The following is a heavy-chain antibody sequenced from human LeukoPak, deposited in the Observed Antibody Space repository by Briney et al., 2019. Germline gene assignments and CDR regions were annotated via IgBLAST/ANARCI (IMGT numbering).Heavy chain of an antibody. Sequence: GGSLRLSCAASGFTFSSYSMNWVRQAPGKGLEWVSYISSSSSTIYYADSVKGRFTISRDNAKNSLYLQMNSLRAEDTAVYYCARELITFSEYYRYGMDVWGQGTTVTVSS. CDR2: ISSSSSTI. D-gene: IGHD3-3*02. V-gene: IGHV3-48*01. CDR3: ARELITFSEYYRYGMDV. J-gene: IGHJ6*02. CDR1: GFTFSSYS.